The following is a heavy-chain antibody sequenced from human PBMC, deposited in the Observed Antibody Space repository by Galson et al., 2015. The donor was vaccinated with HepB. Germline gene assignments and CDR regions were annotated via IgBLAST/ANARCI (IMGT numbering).Heavy chain of an antibody. Sequence: SLRLSCAASGFTFSTYGMHWGRQAPGEGLEWGAVIWDDGNNNYYAEFVKGRFTIARDLSTNTLDLQMNSLRAEDTAVYYCARDAFHVEGSLYYYYGMDVWGQGTTVTVSS. CDR2: IWDDGNNN. CDR1: GFTFSTYG. CDR3: ARDAFHVEGSLYYYYGMDV. J-gene: IGHJ6*02. D-gene: IGHD3-10*01. V-gene: IGHV3-33*01.